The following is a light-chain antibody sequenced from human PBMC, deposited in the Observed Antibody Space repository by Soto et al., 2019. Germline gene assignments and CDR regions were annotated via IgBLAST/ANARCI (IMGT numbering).Light chain of an antibody. J-gene: IGLJ1*01. CDR3: QSYDITLSGYV. CDR1: SSNIGAGYD. V-gene: IGLV1-40*01. Sequence: QSVLTQPPSLSGAPGQRVTISCTGSSSNIGAGYDVHWYQRLPGTAPKLPIYTNTNRPSGVPDRFSGSKSGPSASLAITGLQVDDEDDYCCQSYDITLSGYVFGAGTKVTVL. CDR2: TNT.